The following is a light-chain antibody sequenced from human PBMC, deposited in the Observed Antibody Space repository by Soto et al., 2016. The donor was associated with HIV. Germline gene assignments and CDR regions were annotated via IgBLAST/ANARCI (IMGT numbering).Light chain of an antibody. CDR2: LAS. CDR3: MQSIQLPVT. J-gene: IGKJ3*01. CDR1: QSLLHSVNGYNY. V-gene: IGKV2-28*01. Sequence: DIVMTQSPLSLSVTPGEPASISCRSSQSLLHSVNGYNYLNWYLQKPGQSPQVLIFLASNRASGVSDRFSGSVSGTDFTLKISRVEAEDVGVYYCMQSIQLPVTFGLGPKWI.